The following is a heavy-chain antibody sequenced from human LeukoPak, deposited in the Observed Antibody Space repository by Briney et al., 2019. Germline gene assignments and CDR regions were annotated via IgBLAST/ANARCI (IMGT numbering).Heavy chain of an antibody. J-gene: IGHJ4*02. CDR1: GFTFSSYA. CDR2: ISYDGSNK. Sequence: PPGGSLRLSCAASGFTFSSYAMHWVRQAPGKGLEWAAVISYDGSNKYYADSVKGRFTISRDNSKNTLYLQMNSLRAEDTAVYYCAKSGSYYGSGSYCDYWGQGTLVTVSS. CDR3: AKSGSYYGSGSYCDY. V-gene: IGHV3-30-3*02. D-gene: IGHD3-10*01.